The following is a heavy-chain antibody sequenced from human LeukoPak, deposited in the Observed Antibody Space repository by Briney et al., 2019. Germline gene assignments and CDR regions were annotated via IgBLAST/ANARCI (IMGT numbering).Heavy chain of an antibody. V-gene: IGHV4-59*08. D-gene: IGHD2-15*01. CDR1: GGSISSYY. J-gene: IGHJ6*02. Sequence: PSETLSLTCTVSGGSISSYYWSWILQPPGKGLEWIGYIYYSGSTNYNPSLKSRVTISVDTSKNQFSLKLSSVTAADTAVYYCARLPWGVVRNYYYYYGMDVWGQGTTVTVSS. CDR2: IYYSGST. CDR3: ARLPWGVVRNYYYYYGMDV.